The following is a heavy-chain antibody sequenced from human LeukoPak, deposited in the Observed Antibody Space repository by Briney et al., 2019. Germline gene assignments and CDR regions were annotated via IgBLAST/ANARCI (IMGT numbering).Heavy chain of an antibody. CDR3: ARAYSTLRGVIIRTYYYYYMDV. V-gene: IGHV1-18*01. Sequence: ASVKVSCKASGYTFTSYGISWVRQAPGQGLEWMGWISAYNGNTNYAQKFRGRVTITRNTSISTAYMELSSLRSEDTAVYYCARAYSTLRGVIIRTYYYYYMDVWGKGTTVTVSS. D-gene: IGHD3-10*01. J-gene: IGHJ6*03. CDR2: ISAYNGNT. CDR1: GYTFTSYG.